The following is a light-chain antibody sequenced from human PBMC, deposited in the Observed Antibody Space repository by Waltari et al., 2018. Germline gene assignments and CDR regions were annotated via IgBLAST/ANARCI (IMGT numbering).Light chain of an antibody. CDR2: DVT. CDR1: SSDVGIYDY. Sequence: QSVLTQPASVSGSPGQSITISCTGTSSDVGIYDYVSWFQHHPGKAPKLIIYDVTNRPSGVSSRFSGSKSGNTASLTISGLQAEDEADYFCSSYTTSTTLVFGGGTKLSVL. J-gene: IGLJ2*01. V-gene: IGLV2-14*03. CDR3: SSYTTSTTLV.